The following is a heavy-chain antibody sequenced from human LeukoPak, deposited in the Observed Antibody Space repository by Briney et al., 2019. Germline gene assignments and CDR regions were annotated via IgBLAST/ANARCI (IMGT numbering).Heavy chain of an antibody. J-gene: IGHJ3*02. V-gene: IGHV3-30*18. CDR1: GFTFSSYG. Sequence: GGSLRLSCAASGFTFSSYGMHWVRQAPGKGLEWVAVISFDGSNKYYADSVKGRFTISRDNSKNTLYLQMNSLRAEDTAVYYCAKDYSSGWYGAHAFDIWGQGTMVTVSS. CDR2: ISFDGSNK. CDR3: AKDYSSGWYGAHAFDI. D-gene: IGHD6-19*01.